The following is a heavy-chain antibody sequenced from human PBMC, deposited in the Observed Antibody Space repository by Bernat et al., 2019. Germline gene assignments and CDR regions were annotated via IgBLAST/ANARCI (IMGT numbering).Heavy chain of an antibody. Sequence: EVQLVESGGGLVQPGGSLRLSCAASGFTFSSYWMHWVRQAPGKGLVWVSRINSDGSSTSSAGAVKGRFTISCDNAKNTLYLQINSLIAEDTALYYCARRRYYYDSSLNYWGQGTLVTVSS. CDR3: ARRRYYYDSSLNY. CDR1: GFTFSSYW. J-gene: IGHJ4*02. D-gene: IGHD3-22*01. CDR2: INSDGSST. V-gene: IGHV3-74*01.